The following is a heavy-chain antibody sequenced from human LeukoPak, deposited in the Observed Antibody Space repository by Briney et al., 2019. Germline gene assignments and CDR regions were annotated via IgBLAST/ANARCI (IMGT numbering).Heavy chain of an antibody. Sequence: PSETLSLTCTVSGGSISSYYWSWIRQSPGKGLEWIGYIYYSGSTNYNPSLKSRVTISVDTSKNQFSLKLTSVTAADTAVYYCARGGWYQDYRGQGTLVTVSS. CDR1: GGSISSYY. CDR2: IYYSGST. CDR3: ARGGWYQDY. D-gene: IGHD2-15*01. J-gene: IGHJ4*02. V-gene: IGHV4-59*01.